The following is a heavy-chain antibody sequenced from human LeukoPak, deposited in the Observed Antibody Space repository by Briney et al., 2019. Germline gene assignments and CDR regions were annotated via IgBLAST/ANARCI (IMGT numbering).Heavy chain of an antibody. J-gene: IGHJ4*02. V-gene: IGHV4-38-2*02. CDR1: GYSISSGYY. Sequence: SETLSLTCTVSGYSISSGYYWGWIRQPPGKGLEWIGSIYHSGSTYYNPSLKSRVTISVDTSKNQFSLKLSSVTAADTAVYYCARGRATLWFGEFYWGQGTLVTVSS. CDR2: IYHSGST. CDR3: ARGRATLWFGEFY. D-gene: IGHD3-10*01.